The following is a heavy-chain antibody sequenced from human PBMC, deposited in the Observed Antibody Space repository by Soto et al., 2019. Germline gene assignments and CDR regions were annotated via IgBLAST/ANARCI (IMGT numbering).Heavy chain of an antibody. CDR3: RRSSRYSTDV. CDR2: IYIIGNT. CDR1: GASIRSGAY. J-gene: IGHJ6*02. D-gene: IGHD6-19*01. V-gene: IGHV4-38-2*02. Sequence: SETLSLTCTVSGASIRSGAYWGWIRQPPGKGLEWIGSIYIIGNTYYNPSLKSGVTISADTSKNQFSLNLISVTAADTAVYYCRRSSRYSTDVWGQGITVTVSS.